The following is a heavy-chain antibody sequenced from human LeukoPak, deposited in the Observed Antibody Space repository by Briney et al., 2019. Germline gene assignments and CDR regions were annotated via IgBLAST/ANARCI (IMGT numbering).Heavy chain of an antibody. J-gene: IGHJ5*02. Sequence: SETLSLTCTVSGGSISSYYWSWIRQPPGKGLEWIGHIYTSGSTNYNPSLKSRVTISVDTSKNQFSLKLSSVTAADTAVYYCARQGYCTNGVCYWDWFDPWGQGTLVTVSS. V-gene: IGHV4-4*09. CDR2: IYTSGST. CDR3: ARQGYCTNGVCYWDWFDP. D-gene: IGHD2-8*01. CDR1: GGSISSYY.